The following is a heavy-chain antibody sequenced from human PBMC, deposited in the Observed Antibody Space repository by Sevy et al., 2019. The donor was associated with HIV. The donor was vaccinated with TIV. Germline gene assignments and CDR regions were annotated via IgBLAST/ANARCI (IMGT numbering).Heavy chain of an antibody. CDR1: GYRILNNW. Sequence: GESLKISCQGSGYRILNNWVAWVRQMPGKGLEWMGMIYPGNSDTRYSPPFQGQVTIPADNSIGTAYLQWSSLRASDTAIYFCATGAHLPFDAFHVWGQGTKVTVSS. CDR3: ATGAHLPFDAFHV. D-gene: IGHD1-1*01. J-gene: IGHJ3*01. CDR2: IYPGNSDT. V-gene: IGHV5-51*01.